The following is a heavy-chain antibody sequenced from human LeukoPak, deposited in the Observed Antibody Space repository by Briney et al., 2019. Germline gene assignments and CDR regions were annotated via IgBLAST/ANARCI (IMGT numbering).Heavy chain of an antibody. Sequence: GESLKISCKGFGYSFTNYWIAWVRQMPGKGLEWMGIIYPGDSDTRYSPSFQGQVTISADKSISTAYLQWSSLKASDTAMYYCARHRTYYYYYMDVWGKGTTVTVSS. V-gene: IGHV5-51*01. CDR3: ARHRTYYYYYMDV. J-gene: IGHJ6*03. CDR2: IYPGDSDT. D-gene: IGHD1-1*01. CDR1: GYSFTNYW.